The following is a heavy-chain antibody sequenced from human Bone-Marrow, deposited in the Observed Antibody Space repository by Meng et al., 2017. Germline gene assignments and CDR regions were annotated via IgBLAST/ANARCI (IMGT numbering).Heavy chain of an antibody. V-gene: IGHV4-34*01. CDR1: GGSFSGYY. D-gene: IGHD6-6*01. CDR3: ARAIVTRPDVFDY. Sequence: QGQVPEWGEGLLEPSETLSRACAVYGGSFSGYYWSWIGQPPGKGLEWIGEINHSGSTNYNPSLKSRVTISVDTSKNQFSLKLSSVTAADTAVYYCARAIVTRPDVFDYWGQGTLVTVSS. CDR2: INHSGST. J-gene: IGHJ4*02.